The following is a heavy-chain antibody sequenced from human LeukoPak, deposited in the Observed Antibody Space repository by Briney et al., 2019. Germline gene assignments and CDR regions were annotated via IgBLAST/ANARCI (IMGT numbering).Heavy chain of an antibody. D-gene: IGHD3-10*01. J-gene: IGHJ5*02. CDR2: INPSGGST. CDR3: AREVVRGVIGELRNWFDP. V-gene: IGHV1-46*01. CDR1: GYTFTSYY. Sequence: ASVKVSCKASGYTFTSYYMHWVRQAPGQGLEWMGIINPSGGSTSYAQKFQGRVTMTRGTSKNQFSLKLSSVTAADTAVYYCAREVVRGVIGELRNWFDPWGQGTLVTVSS.